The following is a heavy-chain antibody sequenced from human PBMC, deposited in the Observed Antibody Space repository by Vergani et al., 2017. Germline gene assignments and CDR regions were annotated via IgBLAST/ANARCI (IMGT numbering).Heavy chain of an antibody. V-gene: IGHV3-21*01. D-gene: IGHD1-26*01. J-gene: IGHJ3*02. CDR3: ASVGATREAFDI. Sequence: EVQLVESGGGLVQPGGSLKLSCAASGFTFSGSAMHWVRQASGKGLEWVSSISSSSSYIYYADSVKGRFTISRDNAKNSLYLQMNSLRAEDTAVYYCASVGATREAFDIWGQGTMVTVSS. CDR2: ISSSSSYI. CDR1: GFTFSGSA.